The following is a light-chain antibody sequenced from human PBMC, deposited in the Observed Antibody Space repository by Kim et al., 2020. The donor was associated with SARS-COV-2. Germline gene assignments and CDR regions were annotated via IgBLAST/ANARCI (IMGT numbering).Light chain of an antibody. V-gene: IGKV1-5*03. J-gene: IGKJ1*01. CDR3: QQYNTYPWT. Sequence: DTQMTESPSTLSASVGDRVTITCRASQSIRNWLAWYQQKPGKAPKLLIYETSSLETGVPSRFSGSGSGTEFTLTINGLQPDDFATYYCQQYNTYPWTFGQGTKVDIK. CDR1: QSIRNW. CDR2: ETS.